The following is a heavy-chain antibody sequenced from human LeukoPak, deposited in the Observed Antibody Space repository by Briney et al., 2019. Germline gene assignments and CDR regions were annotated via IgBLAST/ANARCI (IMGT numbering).Heavy chain of an antibody. J-gene: IGHJ4*02. CDR3: ARGSTVGATESLGFDY. V-gene: IGHV1-2*02. D-gene: IGHD1-26*01. Sequence: ASVKVSCKASGYTLTGYYMHWVRQAPGQGLEWMGWINPNSGDTHYAQKFQGRVTMTRDTSISTAYMELSRLRSDDSAVYYCARGSTVGATESLGFDYWGQGTPVTVSP. CDR2: INPNSGDT. CDR1: GYTLTGYY.